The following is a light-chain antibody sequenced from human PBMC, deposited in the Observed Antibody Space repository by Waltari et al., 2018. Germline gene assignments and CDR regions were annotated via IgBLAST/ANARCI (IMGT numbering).Light chain of an antibody. CDR3: QQRSDLPPIT. Sequence: IVFKQSPATLSLSPGERTTLSCRASQSISTYLAWYQQKPGQAPRLLISDASYRATGIPARFSGSGSGTDFTLTISSLEPEDFAVYYCQQRSDLPPITFGQGTKVEI. V-gene: IGKV3-11*01. CDR2: DAS. CDR1: QSISTY. J-gene: IGKJ1*01.